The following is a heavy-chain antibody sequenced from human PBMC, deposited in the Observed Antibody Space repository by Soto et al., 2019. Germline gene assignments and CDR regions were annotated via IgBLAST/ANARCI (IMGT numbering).Heavy chain of an antibody. J-gene: IGHJ2*01. CDR2: IAYDGSNE. Sequence: QVQLVESGGGVVQPGTSLRLSCEASGFRFSLHGMHWVRQAPGKGLEWVAVIAYDGSNENYADSVKGRFTISRDNSKNMLFLQMDRLKPEDTALYYCAKDYGESSRWFWFFDLWGRGSLVSVTS. D-gene: IGHD6-13*01. CDR3: AKDYGESSRWFWFFDL. CDR1: GFRFSLHG. V-gene: IGHV3-30*18.